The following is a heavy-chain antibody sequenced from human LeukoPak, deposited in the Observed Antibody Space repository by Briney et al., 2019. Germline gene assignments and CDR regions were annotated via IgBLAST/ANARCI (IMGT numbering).Heavy chain of an antibody. V-gene: IGHV4-59*01. J-gene: IGHJ6*03. CDR1: GGSISSYY. Sequence: SETLFLSFKVTGGSISSYYWRFIRQHPGNGLYWFWYIYDTRSAHFNPSLKSPVTITVDTSKNQFSLKLSSVTAAHTAVYYCARDWAVGDSRGYYNYYYYMDVWGKGTTVTVSS. CDR2: IYDTRSA. D-gene: IGHD3-22*01. CDR3: ARDWAVGDSRGYYNYYYYMDV.